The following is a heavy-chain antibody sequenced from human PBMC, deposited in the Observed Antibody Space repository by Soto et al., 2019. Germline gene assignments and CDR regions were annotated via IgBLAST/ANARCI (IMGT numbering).Heavy chain of an antibody. CDR1: GFSLSTSGVG. CDR2: IYWDDDK. V-gene: IGHV2-5*02. Sequence: QITLKESGPTLVKPTQTLTLTCTFSGFSLSTSGVGVGWIRQPPGKALEWLALIYWDDDKRYSPSLKSRLTITKDTSKNQVVLTMTNMDPVDTATYYCAHSSPMVRRSYYGTYFDYWGQGTLVTVSS. D-gene: IGHD3-10*01. CDR3: AHSSPMVRRSYYGTYFDY. J-gene: IGHJ4*02.